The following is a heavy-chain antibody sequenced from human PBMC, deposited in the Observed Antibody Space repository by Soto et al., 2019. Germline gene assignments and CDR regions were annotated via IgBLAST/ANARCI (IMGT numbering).Heavy chain of an antibody. Sequence: QPGGSLRLSCAVSGFTFSNYSINWVRQAPGKGLVWVSHINRDGTDASYAGSVKGRFTISRDSAKDTLYLQMNSLSVEDTAVYYCARAGGGFDYWGRGTLVTVSS. J-gene: IGHJ4*02. CDR2: INRDGTDA. V-gene: IGHV3-74*01. D-gene: IGHD3-16*01. CDR3: ARAGGGFDY. CDR1: GFTFSNYS.